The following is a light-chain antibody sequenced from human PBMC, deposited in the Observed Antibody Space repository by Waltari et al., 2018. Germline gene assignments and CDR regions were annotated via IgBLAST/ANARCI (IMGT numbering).Light chain of an antibody. Sequence: SYDLTQPPSVSVSPGQTATITCFGDKLEDKSTSWYQHKQGHSLVLVLYEDNKRPPGIPERFSGSNSGNTATLTISGTQSMDEADYYCQAWDTFIFVFGLGTKVTVL. CDR3: QAWDTFIFV. J-gene: IGLJ1*01. V-gene: IGLV3-1*01. CDR1: KLEDKS. CDR2: EDN.